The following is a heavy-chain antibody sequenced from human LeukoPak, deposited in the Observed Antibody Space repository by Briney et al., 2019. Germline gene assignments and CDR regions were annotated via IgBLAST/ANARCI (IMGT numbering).Heavy chain of an antibody. D-gene: IGHD6-19*01. J-gene: IGHJ4*02. Sequence: PGGSLRLSCAASGFTFRSYAMHWVRQAPGKGLESVAVISDDGSRQHYADFLEGRFTISRDNSKNTVSLQMSSLTSEDTVVYFCVREQPGDGWSGFDYWGQGTLVTVSS. CDR2: ISDDGSRQ. CDR3: VREQPGDGWSGFDY. CDR1: GFTFRSYA. V-gene: IGHV3-30*15.